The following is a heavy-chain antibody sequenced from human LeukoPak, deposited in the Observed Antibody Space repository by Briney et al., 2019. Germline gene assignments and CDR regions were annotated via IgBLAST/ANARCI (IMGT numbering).Heavy chain of an antibody. D-gene: IGHD3-10*01. Sequence: SETLSLTCTVSGYSISSGSYWGWIRQPPGKGLEWIASIYHSGSTYYNPSLKSRVTISVDTSKNQFSLKLSSVTAADTAVYYCARETPYGSGSYPFDYWGQGILVTVSS. CDR1: GYSISSGSY. CDR2: IYHSGST. V-gene: IGHV4-38-2*02. CDR3: ARETPYGSGSYPFDY. J-gene: IGHJ4*02.